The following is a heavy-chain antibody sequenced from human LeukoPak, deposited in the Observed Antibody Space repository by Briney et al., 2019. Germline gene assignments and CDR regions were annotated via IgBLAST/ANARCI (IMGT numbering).Heavy chain of an antibody. CDR1: GFTFSSYS. D-gene: IGHD2-2*01. V-gene: IGHV3-21*01. CDR2: ISSSSSYI. Sequence: PGGSLRLSCAAYGFTFSSYSMNWVRQAPGKGLEWVSSISSSSSYIYYADSVKGRFTISRDNAKNSLYLQMNSLRAEDTAVYYCARGAVGVVVPAAQARFDPWGQGTLVTVSS. J-gene: IGHJ5*02. CDR3: ARGAVGVVVPAAQARFDP.